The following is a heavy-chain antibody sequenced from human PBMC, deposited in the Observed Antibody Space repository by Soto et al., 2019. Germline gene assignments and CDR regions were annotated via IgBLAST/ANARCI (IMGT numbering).Heavy chain of an antibody. J-gene: IGHJ1*01. CDR2: IKPDGGEK. CDR3: ASLVVSAGKYFQH. D-gene: IGHD2-21*02. CDR1: GFTFSSNW. Sequence: GGSLRLSCAASGFTFSSNWMTWVRQAPGKGLEWVATIKPDGGEKYYVDSVKGRFTISRDNAKNSLYLQMNSLTAEDTAVYSCASLVVSAGKYFQHWGQGTLVTVSS. V-gene: IGHV3-7*01.